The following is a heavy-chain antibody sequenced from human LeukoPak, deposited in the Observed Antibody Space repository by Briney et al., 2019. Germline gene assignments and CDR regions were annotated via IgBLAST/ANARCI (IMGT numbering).Heavy chain of an antibody. D-gene: IGHD1-26*01. CDR2: IYTSGST. CDR1: GGSIRNFY. V-gene: IGHV4-4*07. J-gene: IGHJ4*02. Sequence: SETLSLTCSVSGGSIRNFYWSWIRQPAGKGLEWIGRIYTSGSTNYNPFLKSRVTMSVDTSKNQFSLKLSSVTAADTAVYYCARGGSGSYFTGPQLDYWGQGTLVTVSS. CDR3: ARGGSGSYFTGPQLDY.